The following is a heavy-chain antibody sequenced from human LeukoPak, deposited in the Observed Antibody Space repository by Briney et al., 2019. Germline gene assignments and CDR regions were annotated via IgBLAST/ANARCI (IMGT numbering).Heavy chain of an antibody. CDR1: GFTFSDYY. V-gene: IGHV3-11*04. CDR3: ARAPITMVRGVIYYFDY. J-gene: IGHJ4*02. CDR2: INTGGTTT. Sequence: GGSLRLSCAASGFTFSDYYMNWIRQAPGKGLEWISYINTGGTTTYYADSVKGRFTISRDNAKNSLYLQMNSLRAEDTAVYYCARAPITMVRGVIYYFDYWGQGTLVTVSS. D-gene: IGHD3-10*01.